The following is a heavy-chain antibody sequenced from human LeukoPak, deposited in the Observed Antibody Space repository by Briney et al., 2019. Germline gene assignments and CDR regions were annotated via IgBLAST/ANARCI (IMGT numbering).Heavy chain of an antibody. CDR2: IYPSGST. CDR1: GGSISSGSYY. Sequence: SETLSLTCTVSGGSISSGSYYWSWTRQPAGKGLEWIGRIYPSGSTNYNPSLKSRVTISLDTSKNQFSLKLSSVTAADTAVYYCARQRAAIWGFDYWGQGTLVTVSS. D-gene: IGHD3-16*01. J-gene: IGHJ4*02. CDR3: ARQRAAIWGFDY. V-gene: IGHV4-61*02.